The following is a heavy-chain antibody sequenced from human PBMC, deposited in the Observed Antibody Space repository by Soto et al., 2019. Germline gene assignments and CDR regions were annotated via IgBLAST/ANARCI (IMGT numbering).Heavy chain of an antibody. CDR3: ARRRTYYYDSSGHGLDY. Sequence: GGSLRLSCAASGFTFSSYEMNWVRQAPGKGLEWVSYISSSGSTIYYADSVKGRFTISRDNAKNSLYLQMNSLRAEDTAVYYCARRRTYYYDSSGHGLDYWGQGTLVTVSS. J-gene: IGHJ4*02. D-gene: IGHD3-22*01. CDR1: GFTFSSYE. V-gene: IGHV3-48*03. CDR2: ISSSGSTI.